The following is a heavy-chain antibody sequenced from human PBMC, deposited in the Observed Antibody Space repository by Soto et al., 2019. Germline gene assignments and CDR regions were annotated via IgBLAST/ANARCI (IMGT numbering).Heavy chain of an antibody. D-gene: IGHD6-19*01. CDR1: GFSVTANY. J-gene: IGHJ4*02. V-gene: IGHV3-53*01. CDR3: ARRSSGWYFDY. CDR2: IYSGGST. Sequence: GGSLRLSCEVSGFSVTANYMSWVRQAPGKGLEWVSVIYSGGSTYYIDSVKGRFSISRDISKNTLYLQMNSLRAEDTAVYYCARRSSGWYFDYWGQGTLVTVSS.